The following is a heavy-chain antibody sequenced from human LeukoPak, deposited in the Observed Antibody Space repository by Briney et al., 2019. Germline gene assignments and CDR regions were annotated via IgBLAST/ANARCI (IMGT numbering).Heavy chain of an antibody. CDR1: GFTFSSYE. V-gene: IGHV3-48*03. J-gene: IGHJ4*02. CDR3: AKDRNYYDSSGYIYYFDY. CDR2: ISSSGSTI. Sequence: GGSLRLSCAASGFTFSSYEMNWVHQAPGKGLEWVSYISSSGSTIYYADSVKGRFTISRDNAKNSLYLQMNSLRAEDTAVYYCAKDRNYYDSSGYIYYFDYWGQGTLVTVSS. D-gene: IGHD3-22*01.